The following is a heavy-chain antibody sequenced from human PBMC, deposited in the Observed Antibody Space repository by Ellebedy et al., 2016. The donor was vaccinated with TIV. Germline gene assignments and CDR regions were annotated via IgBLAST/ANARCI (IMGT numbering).Heavy chain of an antibody. D-gene: IGHD6-19*01. CDR2: ISWDGGST. V-gene: IGHV3-43D*03. Sequence: GESLKISXAASGFTFDDYAMHWVRQAPGKGLEWVSLISWDGGSTYYADSVKGRFTISRDNSKNSLYLQMNSLRAEDTAVYYCAKDLGGLAYWGQGTLVTVSS. CDR1: GFTFDDYA. CDR3: AKDLGGLAY. J-gene: IGHJ4*02.